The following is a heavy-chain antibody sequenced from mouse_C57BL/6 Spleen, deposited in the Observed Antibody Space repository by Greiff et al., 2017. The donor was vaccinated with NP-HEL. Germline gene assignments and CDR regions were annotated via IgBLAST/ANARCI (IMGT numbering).Heavy chain of an antibody. Sequence: QVQLQQSGPELVKPGASVKISCKASGYAFSSSWMNWVKQRPGKGLEWIGRIYPGDGDTNYNGKFKGKATLTADKSSSTAYMQLSSLTSEDSAVYFCATHYDPFAYWGQGTLVTVSA. J-gene: IGHJ3*01. CDR3: ATHYDPFAY. CDR1: GYAFSSSW. D-gene: IGHD2-4*01. V-gene: IGHV1-82*01. CDR2: IYPGDGDT.